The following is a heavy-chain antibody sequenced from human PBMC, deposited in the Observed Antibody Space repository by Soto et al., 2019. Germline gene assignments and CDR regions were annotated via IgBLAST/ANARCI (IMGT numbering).Heavy chain of an antibody. J-gene: IGHJ6*02. D-gene: IGHD4-4*01. Sequence: QVQLVQSGAEVKKPGASVKVSCKASGYTFTNNDVSWVRQATGQGLEWMGWMNPGSGDTGYAQKFQGRVTMTRDISIATAYMELNSLTSEDTAAYYCARVKTDYSNPRGPFFFYGMDVWGQGTTVTVSS. CDR3: ARVKTDYSNPRGPFFFYGMDV. V-gene: IGHV1-8*02. CDR2: MNPGSGDT. CDR1: GYTFTNND.